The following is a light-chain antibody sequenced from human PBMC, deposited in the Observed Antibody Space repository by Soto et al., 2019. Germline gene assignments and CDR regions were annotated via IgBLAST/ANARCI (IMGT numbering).Light chain of an antibody. CDR3: SSYTTSSSVI. CDR1: SSDIGTYDY. J-gene: IGLJ2*01. V-gene: IGLV2-14*03. CDR2: DVN. Sequence: QSALTQPASVSGSPGQSIAISCNGTSSDIGTYDYVSWYQQHPGKATKLMLFDVNHRPSGVSDRFFGSKSGNTASLTISGLQAEDEADYYCSSYTTSSSVIFGGGTKLTVL.